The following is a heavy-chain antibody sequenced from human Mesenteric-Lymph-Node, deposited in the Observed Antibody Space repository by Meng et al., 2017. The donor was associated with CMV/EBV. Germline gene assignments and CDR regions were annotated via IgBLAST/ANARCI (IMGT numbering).Heavy chain of an antibody. V-gene: IGHV3-74*01. CDR3: ARENLPYYYDSSGLPFDY. D-gene: IGHD3-22*01. CDR2: INSDGSST. CDR1: GFTFSSYW. J-gene: IGHJ4*02. Sequence: GESLKISCAASGFTFSSYWMHWVRQAPGKGLVWVSRINSDGSSTSYADSVKGRFTISRDNAKNLLYLQMNSLRAEDTAVYYCARENLPYYYDSSGLPFDYWGQGTLVTVSS.